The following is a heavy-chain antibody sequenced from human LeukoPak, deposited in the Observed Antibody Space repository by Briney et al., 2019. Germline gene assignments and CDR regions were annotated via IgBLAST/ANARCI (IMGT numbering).Heavy chain of an antibody. CDR3: ARVSYNWFDP. CDR2: ISAYNGNT. V-gene: IGHV1-18*01. CDR1: GYTFTSYA. Sequence: ASVKVSCKASGYTFTSYAISWVRQAPGQGLECMGWISAYNGNTYYAQNFQGRVTMTTDTSTSTAYMELRRLRSDDTAVYYCARVSYNWFDPWGQGTLLTVS. D-gene: IGHD6-6*01. J-gene: IGHJ5*02.